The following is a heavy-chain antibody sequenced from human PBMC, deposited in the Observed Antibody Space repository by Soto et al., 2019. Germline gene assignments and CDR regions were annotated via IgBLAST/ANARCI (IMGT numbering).Heavy chain of an antibody. CDR2: IDWDDDK. V-gene: IGHV2-70*01. J-gene: IGHJ6*02. Sequence: ESGPTLVNPTQTLTLTCTFSGFSLSTSGMCVSWIRQPPGKALEWLALIDWDDDKYYSTSLKTRLTISKDTSKNQVVLTMTNMDPVDTATYYCARIPAYSNYVGYYYYGMDVWGQGTTVTVSS. CDR1: GFSLSTSGMC. CDR3: ARIPAYSNYVGYYYYGMDV. D-gene: IGHD4-4*01.